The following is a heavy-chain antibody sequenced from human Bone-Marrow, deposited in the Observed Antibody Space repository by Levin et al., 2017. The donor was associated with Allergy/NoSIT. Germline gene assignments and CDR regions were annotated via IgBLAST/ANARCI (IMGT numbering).Heavy chain of an antibody. D-gene: IGHD6-19*01. Sequence: PGGSLRLSCAASGFTFSIYAMNWVRQVPGKGLEWVSSIDRGSNDKEYADSLKGRFTISRDKPKNSLSLQMNSLRVEDTAVYYCARDWGAVASTYGMDVWGQGTTVTVSS. CDR2: IDRGSNDK. CDR1: GFTFSIYA. V-gene: IGHV3-21*06. CDR3: ARDWGAVASTYGMDV. J-gene: IGHJ6*02.